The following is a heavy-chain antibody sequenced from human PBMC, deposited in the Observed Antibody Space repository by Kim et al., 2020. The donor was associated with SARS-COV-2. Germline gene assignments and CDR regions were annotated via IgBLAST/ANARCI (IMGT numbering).Heavy chain of an antibody. V-gene: IGHV4-59*08. CDR3: ARQGGSYSRVD. D-gene: IGHD6-13*01. Sequence: SETLSLTCTVSGGSISSYYWSWIRQPPGKGLEWIGYIYYSGSTNYNPSLKSRVTISVDTSKNQFSLKLSSVTAADTAVYYCARQGGSYSRVDWGQGTLVTVSS. J-gene: IGHJ4*02. CDR2: IYYSGST. CDR1: GGSISSYY.